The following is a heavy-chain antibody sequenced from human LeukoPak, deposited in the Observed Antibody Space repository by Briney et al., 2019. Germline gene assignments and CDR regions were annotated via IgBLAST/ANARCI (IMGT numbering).Heavy chain of an antibody. V-gene: IGHV4-39*07. D-gene: IGHD3-22*01. CDR1: GGSISSSSYY. J-gene: IGHJ3*02. CDR2: IYYSGNT. Sequence: SETLSLTCTVSGGSISSSSYYWGWIRQPPGKGLEWIGSIYYSGNTYYNPSLKSRVTISVDTSKNQFSLKLSSVTAADTAVYFCARGPYSYDSSGAFDIWGQGTMVTVSS. CDR3: ARGPYSYDSSGAFDI.